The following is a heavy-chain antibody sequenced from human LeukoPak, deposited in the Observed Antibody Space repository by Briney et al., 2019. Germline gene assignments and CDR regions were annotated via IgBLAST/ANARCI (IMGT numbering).Heavy chain of an antibody. D-gene: IGHD5-12*01. J-gene: IGHJ4*02. CDR1: GFTFSNYG. CDR2: IRYDGSTK. CDR3: ARAYSRESGYDFVFEN. V-gene: IGHV3-33*01. Sequence: QPGGSLRLSCAASGFTFSNYGVHWVRQAPGKGLVCVAVIRYDGSTKYYADSVKGRFTISRDNSKNTVYLEMNSLRAEDTAVYYCARAYSRESGYDFVFENWGQGTLVSVSS.